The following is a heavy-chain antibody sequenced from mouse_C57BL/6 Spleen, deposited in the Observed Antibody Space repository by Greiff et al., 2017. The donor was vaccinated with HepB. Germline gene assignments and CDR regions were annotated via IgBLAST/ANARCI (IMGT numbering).Heavy chain of an antibody. V-gene: IGHV1-52*01. CDR2: IDPSDSET. CDR1: GYTFTSYW. J-gene: IGHJ4*01. D-gene: IGHD2-3*01. CDR3: ARCDDGYYDAMDY. Sequence: VQLQQPGAELVRSGSSVKLSCKASGYTFTSYWMHWVKQRPIQGLEWIGNIDPSDSETHYNQKFKDKATLTVDKSSSTAYMQLSSLTSEDSAVYYCARCDDGYYDAMDYWGQGTSVTVSS.